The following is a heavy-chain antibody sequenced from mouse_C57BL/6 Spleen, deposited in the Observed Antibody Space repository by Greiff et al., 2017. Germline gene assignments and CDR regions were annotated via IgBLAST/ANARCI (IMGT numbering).Heavy chain of an antibody. Sequence: EVQLQESGAELVRPGASVKLSCTASGFNIKDDYMHWVKQRPEQGLEWIGWIDPENGDTEYASKFQGKATITADTSSNTAYLQLSSLTSEDTAVYYCTTEADSNYPVSYYYAMDYWGQGTSVTVSS. CDR2: IDPENGDT. V-gene: IGHV14-4*01. J-gene: IGHJ4*01. CDR1: GFNIKDDY. CDR3: TTEADSNYPVSYYYAMDY. D-gene: IGHD2-5*01.